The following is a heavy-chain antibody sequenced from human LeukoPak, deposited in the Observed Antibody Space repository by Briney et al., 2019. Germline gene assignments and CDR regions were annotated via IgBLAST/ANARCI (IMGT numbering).Heavy chain of an antibody. Sequence: PGGSLRLSCAASGITVSTKTMSWVRQAPGKGLEWVSIIYSGGRSYYSDSVRGRFTISRDNSRNTLFLQMNSLRAEDTAVYFCATAGGSGKIRTDFFDNWGQGTPVTVSS. J-gene: IGHJ4*02. CDR1: GITVSTKT. CDR3: ATAGGSGKIRTDFFDN. V-gene: IGHV3-66*01. CDR2: IYSGGRS. D-gene: IGHD3-10*01.